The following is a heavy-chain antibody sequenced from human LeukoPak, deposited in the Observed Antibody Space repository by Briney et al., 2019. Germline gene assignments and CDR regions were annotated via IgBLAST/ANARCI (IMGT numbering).Heavy chain of an antibody. J-gene: IGHJ6*02. CDR2: IYYSGST. V-gene: IGHV4-39*01. CDR1: GGSISSSSYY. CDR3: ARLNFNFGYYYGMDV. Sequence: NPSETLSLTCTVSGGSISSSSYYWGWIRQPPGKGLEWIGSIYYSGSTYYNPSLKSRVTISVDTSKNQFSLKLSSVTAADTAVYYCARLNFNFGYYYGMDVWGQGTTVTVSS. D-gene: IGHD1-1*01.